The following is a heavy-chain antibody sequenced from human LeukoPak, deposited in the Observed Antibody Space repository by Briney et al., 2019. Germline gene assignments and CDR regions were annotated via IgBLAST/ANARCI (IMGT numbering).Heavy chain of an antibody. CDR2: ISSSGSTI. CDR1: GFTFSSYW. Sequence: GGSLRLSCAASGFTFSSYWMSWVRQAPGKGLEWVSYISSSGSTIYYADSVKGRFTISRDNAKNSLYLQMNSLRAEDTALYYCATLATITSLFDYWGQGTLVTVSS. CDR3: ATLATITSLFDY. V-gene: IGHV3-48*04. J-gene: IGHJ4*02. D-gene: IGHD5-24*01.